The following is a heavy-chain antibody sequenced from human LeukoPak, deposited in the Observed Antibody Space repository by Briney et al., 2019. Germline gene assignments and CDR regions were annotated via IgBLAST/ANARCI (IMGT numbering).Heavy chain of an antibody. CDR1: GGSISSSSYY. V-gene: IGHV4-39*01. CDR2: IYYSGST. CDR3: ARRAVTMGYYYYYMDV. Sequence: ASETLSLTCTVSGGSISSSSYYWGWIRQPPGKGLEWIGSIYYSGSTYYNPSLKSRVTISVDTSKNQFSLKLSSVTAADTAVYYCARRAVTMGYYYYYMDVWGKGTTVTVSS. D-gene: IGHD4-11*01. J-gene: IGHJ6*03.